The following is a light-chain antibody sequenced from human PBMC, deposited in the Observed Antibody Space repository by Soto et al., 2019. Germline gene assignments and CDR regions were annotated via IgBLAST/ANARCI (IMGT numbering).Light chain of an antibody. CDR3: QQANSFPYT. CDR2: ATS. J-gene: IGKJ2*01. CDR1: HGISNW. Sequence: DIQMTQSPSSVSASVGDRVTITCRASHGISNWLAWYQQKAGKAPKLLIYATSTLQSGVPSRFRGSGTGTEFTLTISSLQPDDVASYYCQQANSFPYTFGQGTKLAIK. V-gene: IGKV1-12*01.